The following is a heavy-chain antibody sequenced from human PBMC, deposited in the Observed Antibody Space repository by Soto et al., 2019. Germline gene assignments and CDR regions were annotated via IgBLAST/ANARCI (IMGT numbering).Heavy chain of an antibody. CDR3: ARASSGYSLAGYYYGMDV. J-gene: IGHJ6*02. CDR1: GGTFSSYA. V-gene: IGHV1-69*01. D-gene: IGHD5-18*01. Sequence: QVQLVQSGAEVKKPGSSVKVSCKASGGTFSSYAISWVRQAPGQGLEWMGGIIPIFGTANYEQKFQGRVTITADDSPSTAYMELSSLRSEDTAVYYCARASSGYSLAGYYYGMDVWGQGTTVTVSS. CDR2: IIPIFGTA.